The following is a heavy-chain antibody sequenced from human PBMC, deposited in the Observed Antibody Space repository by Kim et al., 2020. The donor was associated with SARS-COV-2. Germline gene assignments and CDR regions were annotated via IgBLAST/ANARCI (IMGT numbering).Heavy chain of an antibody. Sequence: YADSVKERFTISRDNAKNSLLLQMNSLRAEDTAVYYCARDVKQPGGYMGVWGKGTTVTGSS. J-gene: IGHJ6*03. D-gene: IGHD6-13*01. V-gene: IGHV3-21*01. CDR3: ARDVKQPGGYMGV.